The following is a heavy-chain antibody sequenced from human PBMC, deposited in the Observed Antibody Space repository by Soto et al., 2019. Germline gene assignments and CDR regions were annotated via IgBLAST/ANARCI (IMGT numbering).Heavy chain of an antibody. Sequence: SVKVPCKASGCTFTSYYMHWVRQAPGQGLEWMGGIIPIFGTANYAQKFQGRVTITADESTSTAYMELSSLRSEDTAVYYCARDCSSTSCYYYYYYGMDVWGQGTTVTVSS. CDR1: GCTFTSYY. D-gene: IGHD2-2*01. CDR3: ARDCSSTSCYYYYYYGMDV. V-gene: IGHV1-69*13. J-gene: IGHJ6*02. CDR2: IIPIFGTA.